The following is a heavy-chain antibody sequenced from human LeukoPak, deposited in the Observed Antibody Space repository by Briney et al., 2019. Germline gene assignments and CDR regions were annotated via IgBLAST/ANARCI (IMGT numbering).Heavy chain of an antibody. D-gene: IGHD2-15*01. CDR2: IYDSGST. V-gene: IGHV4-39*01. J-gene: IGHJ4*02. CDR1: GGSIRSSYYY. Sequence: PSETLSLTCTVSGGSIRSSYYYWGWLRQPPGKGLEWIGSIYDSGSTYYNPSLKSRVTISVDTSKNQFSLKLNSVTAADTAVYYCARGVVVAATSFDYWGQGTLVTVSS. CDR3: ARGVVVAATSFDY.